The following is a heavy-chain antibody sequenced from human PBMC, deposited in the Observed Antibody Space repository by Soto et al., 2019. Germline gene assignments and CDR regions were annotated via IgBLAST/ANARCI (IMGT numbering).Heavy chain of an antibody. V-gene: IGHV1-69*13. CDR2: IIPIFGTA. CDR1: GGTFSSYA. D-gene: IGHD3-22*01. Sequence: SVKVSCKASGGTFSSYAISWVRQAPGQGLEWMGGIIPIFGTANYAQKFQGRVTITADESTSTAYMELSSLRSEDTAVYYCAGIHNYYDSSGYRAAFDIWGQGTMVTVSS. CDR3: AGIHNYYDSSGYRAAFDI. J-gene: IGHJ3*02.